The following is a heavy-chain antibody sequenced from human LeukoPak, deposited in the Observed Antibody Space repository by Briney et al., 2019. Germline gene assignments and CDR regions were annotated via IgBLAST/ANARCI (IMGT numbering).Heavy chain of an antibody. CDR3: ARGVVPAARGWFDP. V-gene: IGHV1-2*02. CDR2: INPNSGGT. J-gene: IGHJ5*02. Sequence: GSVKVSCKASGYTFTGYYMHWVRQAPGQGLEWMGWINPNSGGTNYAQKFQGRVTMTRDTSISTAYMELSRLRSDDTAVYYCARGVVPAARGWFDPWGQGTLVTVSS. CDR1: GYTFTGYY. D-gene: IGHD2-2*01.